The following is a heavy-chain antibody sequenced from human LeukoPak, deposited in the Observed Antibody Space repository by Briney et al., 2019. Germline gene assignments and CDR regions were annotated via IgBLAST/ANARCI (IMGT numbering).Heavy chain of an antibody. D-gene: IGHD1-26*01. CDR2: ISPTGSTT. CDR3: ATERGVVGATVASIDY. V-gene: IGHV3-74*01. Sequence: GGSLRLSCTASGFSFSGHWMHWARQLPGKGLVWVSRISPTGSTTSYADSVKGRFTVSRDNAKNSLYLQMNSLRAEDTAVYYCATERGVVGATVASIDYWGQGTLVTVSS. J-gene: IGHJ4*02. CDR1: GFSFSGHW.